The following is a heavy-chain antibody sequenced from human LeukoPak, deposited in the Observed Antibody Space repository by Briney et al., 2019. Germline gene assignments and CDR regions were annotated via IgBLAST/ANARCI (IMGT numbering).Heavy chain of an antibody. Sequence: PSETLFLTCTVSGGSISSGDYYWSWIRQPPGKGLEWIGYIYYSGSTYYNPSLKSRVTISVDTSKNQFSLKLSSVTAADTAVYYCARGDYYDSQFDYWGQGTLVTVSS. CDR3: ARGDYYDSQFDY. CDR2: IYYSGST. CDR1: GGSISSGDYY. V-gene: IGHV4-30-4*01. D-gene: IGHD3-22*01. J-gene: IGHJ4*02.